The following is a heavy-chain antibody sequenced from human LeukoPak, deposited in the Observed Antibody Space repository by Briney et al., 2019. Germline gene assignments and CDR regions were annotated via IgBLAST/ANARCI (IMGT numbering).Heavy chain of an antibody. J-gene: IGHJ4*02. Sequence: GGSLRLSCAASGFTFSSYAMSWVRQAPGKGLEWVSGISGSGGSTYYADSVKGRLTISRDNSKNTLYLQMNSLRAEDTAVYYCAKATQITVTTGYWGQGTLVTVSS. D-gene: IGHD4-17*01. CDR3: AKATQITVTTGY. V-gene: IGHV3-23*01. CDR1: GFTFSSYA. CDR2: ISGSGGST.